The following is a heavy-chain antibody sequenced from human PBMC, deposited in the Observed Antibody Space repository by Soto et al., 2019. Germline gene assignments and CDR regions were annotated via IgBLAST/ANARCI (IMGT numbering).Heavy chain of an antibody. D-gene: IGHD6-13*01. V-gene: IGHV4-34*01. CDR1: GGSLSANY. CDR3: ARDAYSSSWLDY. CDR2: VNHSGGT. J-gene: IGHJ4*02. Sequence: SETLSLTCAVYGGSLSANYWTWIRQPPGKGLEWIGEVNHSGGTNYNPSLKSRVTMSVDTSNNRFSLSLSSVTAADTAVYYCARDAYSSSWLDYWGQGTLVTVS.